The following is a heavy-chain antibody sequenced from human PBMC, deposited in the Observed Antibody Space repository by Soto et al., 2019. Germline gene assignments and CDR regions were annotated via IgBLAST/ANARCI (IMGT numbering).Heavy chain of an antibody. V-gene: IGHV4-30-2*01. CDR3: ARGGGSDSFDY. J-gene: IGHJ4*02. CDR1: GASITFGGYS. Sequence: TSETLSLTCTVSGASITFGGYSWSWIRQTPGKGLEWIGYINHLETTFYNPSFESRLTLSIDRAKNQFSLKLHSMSAADRAVYFCARGGGSDSFDYWGQGSLVTVSS. CDR2: INHLETT. D-gene: IGHD1-26*01.